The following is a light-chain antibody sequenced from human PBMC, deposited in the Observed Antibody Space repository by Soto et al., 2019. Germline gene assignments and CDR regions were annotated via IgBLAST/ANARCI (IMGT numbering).Light chain of an antibody. CDR3: QQYHNGWT. CDR2: GAS. CDR1: QSVSSN. Sequence: EIVMTQSPATLSVSPGERATLSCRASQSVSSNLAWYQQIPGQAPRLLIYGASTRATGIPARFSGSGSGTEFTLSISSLQSEDFAVYYCQQYHNGWTFGQGTKVEIK. J-gene: IGKJ1*01. V-gene: IGKV3-15*01.